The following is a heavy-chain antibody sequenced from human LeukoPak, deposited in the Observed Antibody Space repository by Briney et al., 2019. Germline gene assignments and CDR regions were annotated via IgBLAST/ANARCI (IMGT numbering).Heavy chain of an antibody. CDR3: GAYGDAFDY. J-gene: IGHJ4*02. CDR2: IYYSGST. CDR1: GGFISSYY. D-gene: IGHD4-17*01. V-gene: IGHV4-59*01. Sequence: PSETLSLTCTVSGGFISSYYWSWIPQTPGKGLEWIGYIYYSGSTNYNPPLKSRVTISVDTSKNQFSLKLSSVTAADTAVYYCGAYGDAFDYWGQGTLVTVSS.